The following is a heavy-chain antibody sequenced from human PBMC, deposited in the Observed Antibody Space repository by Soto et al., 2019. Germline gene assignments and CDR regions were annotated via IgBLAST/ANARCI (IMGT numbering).Heavy chain of an antibody. CDR3: AHRVTYYYDSSGYYWFDP. CDR1: GFSLSTSGVG. J-gene: IGHJ5*02. D-gene: IGHD3-22*01. Sequence: SGPTLVNPTQTLTLTCTFSGFSLSTSGVGVGWIRQPPGKALEWLALIYWNDDKRYSPSLKSRLTITKDTSKNQVVLTMTNMDPVDTATYYCAHRVTYYYDSSGYYWFDPWGQGTLVTVSS. CDR2: IYWNDDK. V-gene: IGHV2-5*01.